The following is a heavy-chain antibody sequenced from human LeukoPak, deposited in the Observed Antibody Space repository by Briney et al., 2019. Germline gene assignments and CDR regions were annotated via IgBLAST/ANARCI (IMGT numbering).Heavy chain of an antibody. CDR1: GFTFSSYA. CDR3: AKFHQYYDTSPYFDY. V-gene: IGHV3-23*01. D-gene: IGHD3-22*01. CDR2: ISGSGGST. J-gene: IGHJ4*02. Sequence: PGGSLRLSCAASGFTFSSYAMSWVRQAPGQGLEWVSAISGSGGSTYSADSVKGRFTISRDNSKNTLYLQMNSLRAEDPAVYYCAKFHQYYDTSPYFDYWGQGTLVTVSS.